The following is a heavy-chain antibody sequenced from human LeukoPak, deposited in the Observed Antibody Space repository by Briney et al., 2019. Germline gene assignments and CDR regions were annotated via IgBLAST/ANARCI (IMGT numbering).Heavy chain of an antibody. D-gene: IGHD6-6*01. J-gene: IGHJ5*02. Sequence: LPGGSLRLSCAASGFTFSDYYMSWVRQAPGKGLEWVSAISGSGGSTYYADSVKGRFTISRDNSKNTLYLQMNSLRAEDTAVYYCAKSWSIAARREGFDPWGQGTLVTVSS. CDR3: AKSWSIAARREGFDP. CDR2: ISGSGGST. V-gene: IGHV3-23*01. CDR1: GFTFSDYY.